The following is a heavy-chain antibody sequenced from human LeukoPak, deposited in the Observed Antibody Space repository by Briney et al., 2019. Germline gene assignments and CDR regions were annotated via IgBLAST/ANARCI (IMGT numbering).Heavy chain of an antibody. Sequence: GGSLRLSCAASGFSFINYAMCWVRQAPGKGLEWVSFVSGDGGSTYYADSVKGQFAISRDNSENTVYLHMSSLRAEDTAVYYCAKDRPGGFGSWGRGTPVTVSS. V-gene: IGHV3-23*01. CDR3: AKDRPGGFGS. D-gene: IGHD1-14*01. J-gene: IGHJ4*02. CDR1: GFSFINYA. CDR2: VSGDGGST.